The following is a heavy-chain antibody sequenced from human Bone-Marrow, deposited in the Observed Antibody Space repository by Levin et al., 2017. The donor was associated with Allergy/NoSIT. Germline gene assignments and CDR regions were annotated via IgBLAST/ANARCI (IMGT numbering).Heavy chain of an antibody. D-gene: IGHD3-9*01. CDR1: GYSLSDLA. J-gene: IGHJ3*02. Sequence: GGSLRLSCKVSGYSLSDLAMHWVRQAPGKGLEWMGGFEPEDGETIYAQHFHDRVTLTEDTSTDTAYMELSSLTSEDTALYYCASQVSDIYAFDIWGQGTAVTVSS. V-gene: IGHV1-24*01. CDR3: ASQVSDIYAFDI. CDR2: FEPEDGET.